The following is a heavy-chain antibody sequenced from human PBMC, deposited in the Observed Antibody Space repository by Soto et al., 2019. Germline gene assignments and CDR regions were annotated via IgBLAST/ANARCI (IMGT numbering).Heavy chain of an antibody. J-gene: IGHJ4*02. Sequence: GGSLRLSCAASGFTFSTVAMSWVRQAPGKGLEWVSSLTAADDTYYADSVKGRFTVSRDNSENTLYLQINSLKVEDKAVYYCAKGRFNFDSWGQGTLVTVSS. CDR2: LTAADDT. V-gene: IGHV3-23*01. CDR1: GFTFSTVA. CDR3: AKGRFNFDS.